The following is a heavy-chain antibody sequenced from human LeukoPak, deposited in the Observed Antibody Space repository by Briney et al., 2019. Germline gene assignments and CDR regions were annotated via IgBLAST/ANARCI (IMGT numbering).Heavy chain of an antibody. D-gene: IGHD3-10*01. CDR3: ARDYRDVLLWFGELSK. CDR1: GYTFTTFG. Sequence: GASVKVSCKASGYTFTTFGVTWVRQAPRQGLEWMGWISAYNGDTMYAQKFQGRITMTTDTSTSTANVELRSLRSDDTAVYYCARDYRDVLLWFGELSKWGQGTLVTVSS. J-gene: IGHJ4*02. CDR2: ISAYNGDT. V-gene: IGHV1-18*01.